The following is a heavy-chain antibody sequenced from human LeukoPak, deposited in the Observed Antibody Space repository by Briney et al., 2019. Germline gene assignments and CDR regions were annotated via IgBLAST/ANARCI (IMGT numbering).Heavy chain of an antibody. CDR1: GGTFSSYA. J-gene: IGHJ6*03. CDR3: AFLGYCSSTSCYTPYLYYYYMDV. CDR2: IIPIFGTA. D-gene: IGHD2-2*02. Sequence: GASVKVSCKASGGTFSSYAISWVRQAPGQGLEWMGGIIPIFGTANYAQKFQGRVTITTDESTSTAYMELSSLRSEDTAVYYCAFLGYCSSTSCYTPYLYYYYMDVWGKGTTVTVSS. V-gene: IGHV1-69*05.